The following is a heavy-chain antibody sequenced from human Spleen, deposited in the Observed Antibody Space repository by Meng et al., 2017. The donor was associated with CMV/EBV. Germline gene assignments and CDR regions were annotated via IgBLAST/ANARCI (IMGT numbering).Heavy chain of an antibody. J-gene: IGHJ4*02. CDR1: GFTFNNYA. V-gene: IGHV3-53*01. D-gene: IGHD3-16*01. Sequence: GESLKISCAASGFTFNNYAMSWVRQAPGKGLEWVSVIYSGGSTDYADSVKGRFTISRDNSNNTVYLQMNSLRDEDTAVYYCARDRGSDPLVDWGQGTLVTVSS. CDR3: ARDRGSDPLVD. CDR2: IYSGGST.